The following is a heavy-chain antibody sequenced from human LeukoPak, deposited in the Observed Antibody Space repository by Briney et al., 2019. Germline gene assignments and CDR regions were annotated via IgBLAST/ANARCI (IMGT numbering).Heavy chain of an antibody. V-gene: IGHV3-66*01. Sequence: GRSLRLSCAASGLTVSTNYMSWVRQAPGKGLEWVSVIYSGGSTYYAASVKGRFTISRDNSKNTLYLQMNSLRAEDTAVYYCARVRDSSGYYFFDYWGQGTLVTVSS. CDR2: IYSGGST. CDR1: GLTVSTNY. J-gene: IGHJ4*02. D-gene: IGHD3-22*01. CDR3: ARVRDSSGYYFFDY.